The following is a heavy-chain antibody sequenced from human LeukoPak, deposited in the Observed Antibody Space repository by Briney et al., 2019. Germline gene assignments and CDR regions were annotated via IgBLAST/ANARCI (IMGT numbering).Heavy chain of an antibody. CDR1: GFTFSSYE. V-gene: IGHV3-48*03. Sequence: PGGSLRLSCAASGFTFSSYEFNWVRQAPGKGLEWVSYISSSGSAIYYADSVKGRFTISRDNAKKSLYLQMNSLRAEDTAVYYCARVAGSYYYFDYWGQGTLVTVSS. D-gene: IGHD1-26*01. J-gene: IGHJ4*02. CDR3: ARVAGSYYYFDY. CDR2: ISSSGSAI.